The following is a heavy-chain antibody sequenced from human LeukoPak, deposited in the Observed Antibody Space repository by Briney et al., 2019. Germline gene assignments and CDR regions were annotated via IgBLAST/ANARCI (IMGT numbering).Heavy chain of an antibody. CDR3: AKNAGSYSAGGFDC. V-gene: IGHV3-23*01. CDR2: ISSSGGST. CDR1: GFTFSSYA. J-gene: IGHJ4*02. D-gene: IGHD1-26*01. Sequence: TGGSLRLSCAASGFTFSSYAMSWVRQAPGKGLEWVSTISSSGGSTYNADSVKGRFTISRDNSKNTLYVQMYSLRADDTAVYYCAKNAGSYSAGGFDCWGQGTLVTVSS.